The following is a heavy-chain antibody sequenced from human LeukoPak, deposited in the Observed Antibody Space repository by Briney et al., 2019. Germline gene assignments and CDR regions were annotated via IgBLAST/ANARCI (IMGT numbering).Heavy chain of an antibody. V-gene: IGHV3-21*01. J-gene: IGHJ4*02. CDR3: ARAFGIAAARLDY. D-gene: IGHD6-13*01. CDR2: ISSSSSYI. Sequence: GGSLRLSCAASGFTFSSYSMNWVRQAPGEGLEWVSSISSSSSYIYYADSVKGRFTISRDNAKNSLYLQMNSLRAEDTAVYYCARAFGIAAARLDYWGQGTLVTVSS. CDR1: GFTFSSYS.